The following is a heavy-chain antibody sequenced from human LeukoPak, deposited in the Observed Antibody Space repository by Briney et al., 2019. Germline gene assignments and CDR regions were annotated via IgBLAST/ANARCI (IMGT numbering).Heavy chain of an antibody. D-gene: IGHD3-22*01. CDR2: INPSGGST. Sequence: SVKVSCKASGYTFTSYYMHWVRQAPGQGLEWMGIINPSGGSTSYAQKFQGRVTMTRDTSTSTVYMELSSLRSEDTAVYYCARDYSGYYSAPTYNFDYWGQGTLVTVSS. CDR3: ARDYSGYYSAPTYNFDY. J-gene: IGHJ4*02. V-gene: IGHV1-46*01. CDR1: GYTFTSYY.